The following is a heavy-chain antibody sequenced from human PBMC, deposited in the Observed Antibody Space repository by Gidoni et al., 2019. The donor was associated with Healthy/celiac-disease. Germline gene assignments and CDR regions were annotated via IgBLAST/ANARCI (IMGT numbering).Heavy chain of an antibody. CDR3: ARDHYGSGSYQYYFDY. Sequence: QVQLVQSGAEVKKPGSSVKVSCKASGGTFSTSAISWVRQAPGQGLEWLGGIIPIFGTANYAQKFQGRVTITADESTSTAYMELSSLRSEDTAVYYCARDHYGSGSYQYYFDYWGQGTLVTVSS. J-gene: IGHJ4*02. CDR1: GGTFSTSA. CDR2: IIPIFGTA. D-gene: IGHD3-10*01. V-gene: IGHV1-69*01.